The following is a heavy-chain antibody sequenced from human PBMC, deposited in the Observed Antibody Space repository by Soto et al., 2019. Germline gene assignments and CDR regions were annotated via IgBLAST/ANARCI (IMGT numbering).Heavy chain of an antibody. V-gene: IGHV4-30-4*01. D-gene: IGHD6-13*01. CDR1: GGSISSGDYY. CDR3: ARSPDRSTWEDGLDV. CDR2: IYYSGST. J-gene: IGHJ6*02. Sequence: SENLSLTYTVSGGSISSGDYYWSWIRQPPGKGLEWIGYIYYSGSTYYNPSLKSRVTISVDTSKNQFSLKLSSVTAADTAVYDCARSPDRSTWEDGLDVWGQLTTVP.